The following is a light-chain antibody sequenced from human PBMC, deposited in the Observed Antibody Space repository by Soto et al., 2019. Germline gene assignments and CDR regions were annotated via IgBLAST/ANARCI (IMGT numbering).Light chain of an antibody. J-gene: IGKJ4*01. CDR1: QSVSSN. Sequence: EIVMTQSPATLSVSPGERATLSCRASQSVSSNLAWYQQKPGQAPRLLIYGASTRATGIPARFSGSGSGTEFTLTISSLQSEEFAVYYCQQYNNWPPLTFGGGTKMEIK. CDR2: GAS. CDR3: QQYNNWPPLT. V-gene: IGKV3-15*01.